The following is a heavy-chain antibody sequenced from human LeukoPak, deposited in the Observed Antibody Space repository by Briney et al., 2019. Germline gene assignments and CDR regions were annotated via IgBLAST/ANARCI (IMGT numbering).Heavy chain of an antibody. V-gene: IGHV1-2*02. CDR1: RYTFTGYY. J-gene: IGHJ4*02. CDR3: ARASLVISSVAARPRFLLY. CDR2: INPNSGGT. D-gene: IGHD6-6*01. Sequence: GASVKVSCKASRYTFTGYYMHWVRQAAGQGLEWMGWINPNSGGTNYAQKFQARFSMTSDTSISIAYKELSRLRSDDTAVYYCARASLVISSVAARPRFLLYWGQGTLVTVSS.